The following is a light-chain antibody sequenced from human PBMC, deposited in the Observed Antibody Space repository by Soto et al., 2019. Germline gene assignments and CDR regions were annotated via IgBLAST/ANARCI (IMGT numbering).Light chain of an antibody. Sequence: EIVLTQSPDTLSLPPGERATLSCRASQSVSSYLAWYQQKPGQAPRLLIYGASNRATGIPDRFSGSGSGTDFTLTISRLEPEDFAVYYCQQYDNSPLTFGGGTKVDIK. V-gene: IGKV3-20*01. CDR3: QQYDNSPLT. CDR2: GAS. CDR1: QSVSSY. J-gene: IGKJ4*01.